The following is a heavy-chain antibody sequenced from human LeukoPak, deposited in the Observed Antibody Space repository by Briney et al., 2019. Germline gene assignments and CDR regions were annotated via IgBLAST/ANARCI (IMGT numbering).Heavy chain of an antibody. Sequence: GGSLRLSCAASGFDFSNQAMSWVRQAPGKGLEWVSGISGGGGATYSADSVKGRFTISRDKSKNTLYLQMNSLRAEDTAVYYCAGYNCSSTTCYTGGFDYWGQGTLVTVSS. CDR1: GFDFSNQA. D-gene: IGHD2-2*02. J-gene: IGHJ4*02. CDR3: AGYNCSSTTCYTGGFDY. CDR2: ISGGGGAT. V-gene: IGHV3-23*01.